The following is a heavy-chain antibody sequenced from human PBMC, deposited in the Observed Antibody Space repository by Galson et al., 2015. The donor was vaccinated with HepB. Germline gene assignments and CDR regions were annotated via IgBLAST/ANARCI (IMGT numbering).Heavy chain of an antibody. D-gene: IGHD2-21*02. Sequence: SLRLSCAASGFTVSSNYMSWVRQAPGKGLEWVSVIYSGGSTYYADSVKGRFTISRDNSKNTLYLQMNSLRAEDTAMYYCARQRACGGDCPGNYGMDVWGPGTTVTVSS. CDR1: GFTVSSNY. CDR3: ARQRACGGDCPGNYGMDV. V-gene: IGHV3-66*04. J-gene: IGHJ6*02. CDR2: IYSGGST.